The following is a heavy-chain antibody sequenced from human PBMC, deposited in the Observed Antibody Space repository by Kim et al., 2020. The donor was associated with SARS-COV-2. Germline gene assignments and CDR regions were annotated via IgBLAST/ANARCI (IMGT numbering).Heavy chain of an antibody. V-gene: IGHV3-21*01. CDR2: ISSSSSYI. Sequence: GGSLRLSCAASGFTFSSYSMNWVRQAPGKGLEWVSSISSSSSYIYYADSVKGRSTISRDNAKNSLYLQMNSLRAEDTAVYYCARGPNIAAAGTFYFDYWGQGTLVAVS. D-gene: IGHD6-13*01. J-gene: IGHJ4*02. CDR3: ARGPNIAAAGTFYFDY. CDR1: GFTFSSYS.